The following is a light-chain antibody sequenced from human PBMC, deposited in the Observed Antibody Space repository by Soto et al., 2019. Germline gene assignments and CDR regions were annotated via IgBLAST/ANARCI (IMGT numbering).Light chain of an antibody. CDR3: QQYSDWSLT. J-gene: IGKJ4*01. CDR1: QTVHSH. CDR2: AAS. V-gene: IGKV3D-15*01. Sequence: EIVMTQSPATLSVSPGERVTLSCRPSQTVHSHLAWYQQRPGQAPRPLIYAASTRATGIPGRFSGNGFGTEFTLTISSLQSEDFAVYYCQQYSDWSLTFGGGTKVEIK.